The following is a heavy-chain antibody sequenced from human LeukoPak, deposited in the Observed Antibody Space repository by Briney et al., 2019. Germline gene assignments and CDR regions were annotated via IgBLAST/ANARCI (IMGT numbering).Heavy chain of an antibody. Sequence: PSETLSLTCAVYGGSFSGYYWSWIRQPPGKGLEWIGEINHSGSTNYNPSLKSRVTISVDTSKNQFSLKLSSVTAADTAVYYCRARRGSYYGGLDYWGQGTLVTVSS. CDR1: GGSFSGYY. V-gene: IGHV4-34*01. D-gene: IGHD1-26*01. CDR2: INHSGST. CDR3: RARRGSYYGGLDY. J-gene: IGHJ4*02.